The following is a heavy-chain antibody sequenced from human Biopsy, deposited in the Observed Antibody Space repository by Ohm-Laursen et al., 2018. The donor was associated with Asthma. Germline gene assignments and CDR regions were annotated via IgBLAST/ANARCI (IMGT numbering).Heavy chain of an antibody. V-gene: IGHV3-53*01. Sequence: SLRLSCTASEFSVSSSYMSWVRQAPGKGLEWVSVIYNDGRAYYADSVKGRFTVSRDNSKNTLFLQMNSLRAEGTAVYYCARGDSSNWSHYYFDYWGQGTLVTVSS. CDR2: IYNDGRA. J-gene: IGHJ4*02. CDR3: ARGDSSNWSHYYFDY. CDR1: EFSVSSSY. D-gene: IGHD3-22*01.